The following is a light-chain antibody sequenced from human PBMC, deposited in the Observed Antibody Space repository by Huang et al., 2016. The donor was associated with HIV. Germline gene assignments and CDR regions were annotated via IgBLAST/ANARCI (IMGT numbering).Light chain of an antibody. CDR1: QSVSNY. CDR2: DAS. CDR3: QSRSTWPPIT. J-gene: IGKJ5*01. V-gene: IGKV3-11*01. Sequence: EILLTQSPATLSLSPGERVTLSCRANQSVSNYLAWYQQKPGQAPRLPIYDASNRATDIPARLSGTGAGTDFTLTISSLEPEDCAVYFCQSRSTWPPITFGQGTRLEIK.